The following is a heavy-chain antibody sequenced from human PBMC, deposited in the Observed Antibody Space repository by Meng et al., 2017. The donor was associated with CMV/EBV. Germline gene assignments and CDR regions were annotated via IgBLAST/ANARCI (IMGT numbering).Heavy chain of an antibody. CDR2: ISGSGGST. CDR1: GFTLSSYA. J-gene: IGHJ5*02. CDR3: AKQDSGGFDP. V-gene: IGHV3-23*01. Sequence: GESLKISCAASGFTLSSYAMSWVRQAPGKGLEWVSAISGSGGSTYYADSVKGRFTISRDNSKNTLYLQMNSLRAEDTAVYYCAKQDSGGFDPWGQGTLVTVSS. D-gene: IGHD3/OR15-3a*01.